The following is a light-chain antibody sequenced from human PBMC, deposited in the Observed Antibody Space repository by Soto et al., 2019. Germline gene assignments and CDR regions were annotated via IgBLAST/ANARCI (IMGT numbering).Light chain of an antibody. CDR2: GAS. J-gene: IGKJ2*01. CDR3: QQYGSAPYT. CDR1: QSVSSNY. Sequence: EIVLTQSPGTLSLSPGDRATLSCRASQSVSSNYLAWYQQRPGQAPRLLIYGASSGATGIPDRFSGGGSGTNFTLTISRLEPEDFAVYYCQQYGSAPYTFGQGTKLEIK. V-gene: IGKV3-20*01.